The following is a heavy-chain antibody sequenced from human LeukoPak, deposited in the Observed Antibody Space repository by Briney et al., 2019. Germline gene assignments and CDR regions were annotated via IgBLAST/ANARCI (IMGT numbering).Heavy chain of an antibody. D-gene: IGHD2-15*01. CDR3: ARKWLAGGSGVYNWFDP. V-gene: IGHV7-4-1*02. CDR1: GYTFTSYA. Sequence: ASVKVSCKASGYTFTSYAMNWVRQAPGQGLEWMGWINTNTGNPTYAQGFTGRFVFSLDTSVSTAYLQISSLKAEDTAVYYCARKWLAGGSGVYNWFDPWGQGTLVTVSS. CDR2: INTNTGNP. J-gene: IGHJ5*02.